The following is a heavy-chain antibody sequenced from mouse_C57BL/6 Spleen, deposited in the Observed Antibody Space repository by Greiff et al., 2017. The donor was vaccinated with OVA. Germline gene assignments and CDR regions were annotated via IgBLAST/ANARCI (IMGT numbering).Heavy chain of an antibody. CDR2: INPSNGGT. CDR1: GYTFTSYW. D-gene: IGHD3-2*02. Sequence: VQLQQSGTELVKPGASVKLSCKASGYTFTSYWMHWVKQRPGQGLEWIGNINPSNGGTNYNEKFKSKATLTVDKSSSTAYMQLSSLTSEDSAVYYCARASRQLRLLDYWGQGTTLTVSS. CDR3: ARASRQLRLLDY. V-gene: IGHV1-53*01. J-gene: IGHJ2*01.